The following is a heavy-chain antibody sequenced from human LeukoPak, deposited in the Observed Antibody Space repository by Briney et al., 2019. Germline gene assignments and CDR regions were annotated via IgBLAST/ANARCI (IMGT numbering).Heavy chain of an antibody. V-gene: IGHV1-69*01. CDR3: ARGAPRLTAKHGYSGYDWGGFDY. CDR2: IIPIFGTA. J-gene: IGHJ4*02. D-gene: IGHD5-12*01. Sequence: EASVKVSCKASGGTFSSYAISWVRQAPGQGLEWMGGIIPIFGTANYAQKFQGRVTITADESTSTAYMELSSLRSEDTAVYYCARGAPRLTAKHGYSGYDWGGFDYWGQGTLVTVSS. CDR1: GGTFSSYA.